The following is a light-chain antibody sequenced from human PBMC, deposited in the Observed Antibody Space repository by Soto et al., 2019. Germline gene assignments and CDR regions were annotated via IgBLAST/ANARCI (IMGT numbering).Light chain of an antibody. J-gene: IGLJ2*01. CDR2: DVT. CDR3: SSYTTSSTI. V-gene: IGLV2-14*01. Sequence: QSALTQPASVSGSPGQSITISCTGTSRDVGVYKYVSWYQQHPGKAPKLIIYDVTSRPSGVSNRFSGSKSVNTASLTISGLQAEDEADYYCSSYTTSSTIFGGGTKLTVL. CDR1: SRDVGVYKY.